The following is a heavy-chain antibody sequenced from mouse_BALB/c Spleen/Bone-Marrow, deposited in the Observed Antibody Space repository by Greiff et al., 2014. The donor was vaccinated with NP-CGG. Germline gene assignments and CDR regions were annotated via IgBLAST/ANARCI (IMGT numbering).Heavy chain of an antibody. D-gene: IGHD2-2*01. CDR3: ARSCGAYGYDGGYYFDY. J-gene: IGHJ2*01. CDR1: GYSFTGYY. Sequence: LVKTGASVKISCKASGYSFTGYYMHWVKQSHGKSLEWIGYISCYNGATSYNQKFKGKATFTVDTSSSTDYMQFNCMTSEDPAVYYCARSCGAYGYDGGYYFDYWGQGTPLTVSS. V-gene: IGHV1S34*01. CDR2: ISCYNGAT.